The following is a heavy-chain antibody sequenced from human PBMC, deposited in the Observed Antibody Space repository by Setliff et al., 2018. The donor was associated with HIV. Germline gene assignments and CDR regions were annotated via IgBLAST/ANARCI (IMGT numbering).Heavy chain of an antibody. J-gene: IGHJ3*02. D-gene: IGHD6-13*01. Sequence: SETLSLTCSVSGASIRGHYWSWIRQPPGERLEWIGYGTSSGHSYCNPSLNSRVTISVDASKSQFSLKLSSVTAADTAVYYCARHWYSSSWYHVFDIWGQGTMVTVSS. CDR1: GASIRGHY. CDR2: GTSSGHS. V-gene: IGHV4-59*08. CDR3: ARHWYSSSWYHVFDI.